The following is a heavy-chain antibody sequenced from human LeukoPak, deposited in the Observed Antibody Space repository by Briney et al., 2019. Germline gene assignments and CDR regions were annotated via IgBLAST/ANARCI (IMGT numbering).Heavy chain of an antibody. D-gene: IGHD3-22*01. J-gene: IGHJ3*02. CDR1: GGSFSGYY. Sequence: SETLSLTCAVYGGSFSGYYWSWIRQPPGKGLEWIGEINHSGSTNYNPSLKSRVTMSVDTSKNQFSLKLSSVTAADTAVYYCARDTTMIDDAFDIWGQGTMVTVSS. CDR3: ARDTTMIDDAFDI. CDR2: INHSGST. V-gene: IGHV4-34*01.